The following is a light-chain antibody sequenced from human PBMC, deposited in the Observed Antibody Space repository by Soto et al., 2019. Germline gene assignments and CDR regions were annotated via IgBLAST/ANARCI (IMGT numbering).Light chain of an antibody. CDR3: SSYADSNNYV. J-gene: IGLJ1*01. V-gene: IGLV2-8*01. Sequence: QSALTQPPSASGSPGQSVTISCTATSSDVGGYNYVSWYQQHPGKAPKLMIYEVSKRPSGVPDRFSGSKSGNTASLTVSGLQAEDEADYYCSSYADSNNYVFGTGTKLTVL. CDR1: SSDVGGYNY. CDR2: EVS.